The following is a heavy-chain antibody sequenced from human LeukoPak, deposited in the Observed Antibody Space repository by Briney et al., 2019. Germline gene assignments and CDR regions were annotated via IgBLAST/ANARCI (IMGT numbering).Heavy chain of an antibody. CDR3: ARDGGGTTYFDY. D-gene: IGHD2/OR15-2a*01. Sequence: GGSLRLSCAASGFTFDDYGMSWVRQAPGKGLEWVSGINWNGGSTGYADSVKGRFTISRDNAKNSLYLQMNSLRAEDTALYYYARDGGGTTYFDYWGQGTLVTVSS. V-gene: IGHV3-20*04. J-gene: IGHJ4*02. CDR1: GFTFDDYG. CDR2: INWNGGST.